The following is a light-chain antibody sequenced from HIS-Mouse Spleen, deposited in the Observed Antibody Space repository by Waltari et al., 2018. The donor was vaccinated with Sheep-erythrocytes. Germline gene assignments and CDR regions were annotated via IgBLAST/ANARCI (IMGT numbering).Light chain of an antibody. J-gene: IGLJ3*02. Sequence: QSALTQPASVSGSPGPSFTTSCTATSRDVGSYYLLSWYQQHQGKAPKRMIYEGSKRPSGVSNRFSGYKSGNTASLTISGLQAEDEADYYCCSYAGSSTPWVFGGGTKLTVL. CDR2: EGS. V-gene: IGLV2-23*01. CDR3: CSYAGSSTPWV. CDR1: SRDVGSYYL.